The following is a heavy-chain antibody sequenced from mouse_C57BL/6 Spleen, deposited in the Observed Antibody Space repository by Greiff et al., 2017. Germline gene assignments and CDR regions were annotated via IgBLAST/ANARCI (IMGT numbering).Heavy chain of an antibody. Sequence: EVMLVESGGGLVKPGGSLKLSCAASGFTFSDYGMHWVRQAPEKGLEWVAYISSGSSTSYYADTVKGRFTISRYNAKNTLFLQMTSLRSEDTAMYYCARQGYSGYFDYWGQGTTLTVSS. CDR3: ARQGYSGYFDY. J-gene: IGHJ2*01. D-gene: IGHD2-12*01. CDR1: GFTFSDYG. CDR2: ISSGSSTS. V-gene: IGHV5-17*01.